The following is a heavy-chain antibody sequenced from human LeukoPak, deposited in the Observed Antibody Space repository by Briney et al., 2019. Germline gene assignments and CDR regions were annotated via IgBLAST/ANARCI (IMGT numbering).Heavy chain of an antibody. J-gene: IGHJ4*02. D-gene: IGHD3-3*01. Sequence: SETLSLTCTVSGGSISSYYWSWIRQPPGKGLEWIGYIYYSGSTNYNPSLKSRVTISVDTSKNQFSLKLSSVTAADTAVYYCARETYQSYYDFWSGYQYFDYWGQGTLVTVSS. CDR2: IYYSGST. CDR3: ARETYQSYYDFWSGYQYFDY. V-gene: IGHV4-59*01. CDR1: GGSISSYY.